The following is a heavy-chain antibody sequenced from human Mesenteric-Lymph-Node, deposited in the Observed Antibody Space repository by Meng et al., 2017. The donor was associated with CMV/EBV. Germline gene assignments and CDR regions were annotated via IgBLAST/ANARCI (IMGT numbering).Heavy chain of an antibody. V-gene: IGHV3-53*05. CDR3: ARDEPSR. Sequence: GESLKISCAASGFTFSTYAMSWVRQAPGKGLEWVSVIYSGGSTYYADSVKGRFTISRDNSKNTLYLQMNSLRAEDTAVYYCARDEPSRWGQGTLVTVSS. CDR1: GFTFSTYA. D-gene: IGHD1-14*01. CDR2: IYSGGST. J-gene: IGHJ4*02.